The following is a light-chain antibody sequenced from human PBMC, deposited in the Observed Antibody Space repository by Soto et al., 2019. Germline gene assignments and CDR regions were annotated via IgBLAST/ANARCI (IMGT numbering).Light chain of an antibody. CDR2: EVN. V-gene: IGLV2-14*01. Sequence: QSALTQPASVSGSPGQSITFSCTGTSNDIGGYNYVSWFQHHPDKAPKLIIYEVNDRPSGVSNRFSGSKSGNTASLTISGLQPEDEADYYCSSYATNHTRVFGVGTTVTVL. CDR3: SSYATNHTRV. J-gene: IGLJ3*02. CDR1: SNDIGGYNY.